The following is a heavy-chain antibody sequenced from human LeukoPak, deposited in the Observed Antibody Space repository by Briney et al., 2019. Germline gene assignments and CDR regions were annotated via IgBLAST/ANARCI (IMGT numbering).Heavy chain of an antibody. V-gene: IGHV3-30-3*01. CDR1: GFTFSSYA. Sequence: QPGRSLRLSCAASGFTFSSYAMHWVRQAPGKGLEWVAVISYDGSNKYYADSVKGRFTISRDNSKNTLYLQMNSLRAEDTAVYYCARDQGGDHGDYLYYYYGMDVWGQGTTVTVSS. J-gene: IGHJ6*02. CDR2: ISYDGSNK. CDR3: ARDQGGDHGDYLYYYYGMDV. D-gene: IGHD4-17*01.